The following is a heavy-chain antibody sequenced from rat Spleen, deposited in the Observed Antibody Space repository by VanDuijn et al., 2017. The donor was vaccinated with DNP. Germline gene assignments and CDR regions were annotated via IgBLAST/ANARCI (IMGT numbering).Heavy chain of an antibody. CDR2: INEDSSTI. J-gene: IGHJ4*01. CDR3: TASGMRGTGAMDA. D-gene: IGHD4-3*01. CDR1: GFNFNDYW. Sequence: EVKLVESGGGLVQPGRSLKLSCTASGFNFNDYWMGWVRQAPGKGLEWIGEINEDSSTINYSPSLKERFTISRDDSKSMVYLQMDNLKTEDTAMYYCTASGMRGTGAMDAWGRGTSVTVSS. V-gene: IGHV4-2*01.